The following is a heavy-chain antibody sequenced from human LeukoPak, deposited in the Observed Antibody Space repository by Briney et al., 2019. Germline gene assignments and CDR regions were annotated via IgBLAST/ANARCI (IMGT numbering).Heavy chain of an antibody. Sequence: SETLSLTCAVYGGSFSGYYWSWIRQPPGKGLEWLGEINHSGSTNYNPSLKSRVTISVDTSKNQFSLKLSSVTAADTAVYYCARVGCSSTSCYNWFDPWGQGTLVTVSS. CDR3: ARVGCSSTSCYNWFDP. J-gene: IGHJ5*02. D-gene: IGHD2-2*01. V-gene: IGHV4-34*01. CDR2: INHSGST. CDR1: GGSFSGYY.